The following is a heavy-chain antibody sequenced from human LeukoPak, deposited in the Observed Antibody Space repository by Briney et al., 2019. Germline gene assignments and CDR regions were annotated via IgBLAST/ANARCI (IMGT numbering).Heavy chain of an antibody. V-gene: IGHV1-2*02. J-gene: IGHJ5*01. Sequence: ASVKVSCKASGYTFTGYYVHWVQQAPGQGLEWMGWINPKNGGTKYAEKFQDRVTMTRDTSISTAYMELSRLRSDDTAVYSCASGISGTTGFDSWGQGTLVTVSS. CDR3: ASGISGTTGFDS. D-gene: IGHD1-7*01. CDR2: INPKNGGT. CDR1: GYTFTGYY.